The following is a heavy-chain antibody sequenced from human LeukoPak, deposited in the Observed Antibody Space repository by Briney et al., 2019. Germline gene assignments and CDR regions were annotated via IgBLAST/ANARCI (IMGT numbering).Heavy chain of an antibody. CDR3: ARQIVGATGLDY. CDR1: GFTFSSYE. CDR2: ISSSGRTV. V-gene: IGHV3-48*03. D-gene: IGHD1-26*01. Sequence: PGGSLRLSCAASGFTFSSYEMKWVPQAPGKGLEWVSYISSSGRTVYYADSVKGRFTISRDNAKDSLYLQMNSLRAEDTAVYYCARQIVGATGLDYWGQGTLVTVSS. J-gene: IGHJ4*02.